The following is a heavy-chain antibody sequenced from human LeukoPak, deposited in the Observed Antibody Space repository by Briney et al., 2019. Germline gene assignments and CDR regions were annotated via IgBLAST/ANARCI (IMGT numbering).Heavy chain of an antibody. CDR1: GYTFTGYY. J-gene: IGHJ4*02. V-gene: IGHV1-2*02. D-gene: IGHD1-26*01. CDR3: ARELFYTSGSKSNRVDY. CDR2: INPNSGGT. Sequence: ASVKVSCKASGYTFTGYYIHWVRQAPGQGLEWMGWINPNSGGTNYSQMFQDRVTMTRDPSISTAYMELSRLRSDDKAVYYCARELFYTSGSKSNRVDYWGQGTLVTVSS.